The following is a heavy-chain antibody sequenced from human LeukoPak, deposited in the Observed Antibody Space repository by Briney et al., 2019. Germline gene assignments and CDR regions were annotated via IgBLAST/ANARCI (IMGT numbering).Heavy chain of an antibody. J-gene: IGHJ4*02. CDR2: IWYDGSNK. CDR3: ARGLVGAYFDY. D-gene: IGHD1-26*01. CDR1: GFTFSSYG. Sequence: SLRLSCAASGFTFSSYGMHWVRQAPGKGLEWVAVIWYDGSNKYYADSVKGRFTISRDNSKNTLYLQMNSLRAEDTAVYYCARGLVGAYFDYWGQGALVTVSS. V-gene: IGHV3-33*08.